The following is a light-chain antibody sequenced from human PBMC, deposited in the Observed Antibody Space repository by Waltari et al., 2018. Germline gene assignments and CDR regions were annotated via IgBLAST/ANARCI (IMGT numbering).Light chain of an antibody. CDR3: AAWDDSLDGPV. CDR1: SSNIGSYI. V-gene: IGLV1-44*01. CDR2: INN. J-gene: IGLJ2*01. Sequence: QSVLTQPPSASGTPGQRVTISCSGSSSNIGSYIVNWYQQLPGPAPKRLIYINNLRPYGVPDRFSGAKSGTSASLAISGLQSEDEADYYCAAWDDSLDGPVFGGGTRLTVL.